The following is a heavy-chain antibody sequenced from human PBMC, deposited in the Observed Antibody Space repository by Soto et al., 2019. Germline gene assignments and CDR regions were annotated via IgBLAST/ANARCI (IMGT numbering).Heavy chain of an antibody. V-gene: IGHV3-66*01. CDR2: IQSGGST. D-gene: IGHD2-15*01. Sequence: EVQLVESGGGLVQPGWSLRLSCADSGFTVSTKYMSWVRQATGKGLEWVSLIQSGGSTYYSGSVEGRFTISRDNSENMLFLQINSLGVEDTGMYYCTRDGVYCDGVGCYGVPMDVWGKGTTVTFSA. J-gene: IGHJ6*04. CDR1: GFTVSTKY. CDR3: TRDGVYCDGVGCYGVPMDV.